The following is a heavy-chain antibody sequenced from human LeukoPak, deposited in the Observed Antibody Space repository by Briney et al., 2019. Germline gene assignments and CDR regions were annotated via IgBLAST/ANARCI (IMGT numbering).Heavy chain of an antibody. V-gene: IGHV4-4*02. J-gene: IGHJ5*02. Sequence: PSETLSLTCTVSGDSINSLDLWSWVRQPPGKGLEWIGEMYLSGTTHSNPSVKSRVSISIDKSKNQFFLNLSSVTAADTAVYYCARGVGGTIFGVVHWFDPWGQGTLVTVSS. CDR3: ARGVGGTIFGVVHWFDP. D-gene: IGHD3-3*01. CDR2: MYLSGTT. CDR1: GDSINSLDL.